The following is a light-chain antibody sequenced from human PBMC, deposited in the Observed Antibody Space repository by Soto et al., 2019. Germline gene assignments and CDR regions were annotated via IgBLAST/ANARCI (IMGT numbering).Light chain of an antibody. CDR2: GAS. CDR3: QQYGSSPYT. CDR1: QRVSRSY. J-gene: IGKJ2*01. V-gene: IGKV3-20*01. Sequence: IGLTQSPGTLSLSPGERATLSCRASQRVSRSYLAWYQQKPGQAPRLLIYGASSRATGIPDRFSGSGSGTDFTLTISRLEPEDFAVYYCQQYGSSPYTFGQGTKLEIK.